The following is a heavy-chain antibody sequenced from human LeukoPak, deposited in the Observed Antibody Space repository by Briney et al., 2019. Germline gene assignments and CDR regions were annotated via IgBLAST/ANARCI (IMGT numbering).Heavy chain of an antibody. J-gene: IGHJ4*02. CDR3: AREHSSSWDQFDY. CDR1: GGSFSGFY. D-gene: IGHD6-13*01. V-gene: IGHV4-34*01. CDR2: IDHSGST. Sequence: SETLSLTCAVYGGSFSGFYWNWIRQPPGKGLEWIGEIDHSGSTNYNPSLKSRVTISVDRANNQFSLKLSSVTAADTAVYYCAREHSSSWDQFDYRGQGTLVTVSS.